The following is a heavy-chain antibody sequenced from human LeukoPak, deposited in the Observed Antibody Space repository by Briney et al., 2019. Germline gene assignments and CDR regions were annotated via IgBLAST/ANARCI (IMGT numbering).Heavy chain of an antibody. Sequence: PGGSLRLSCAASGFTFSSYAMSWVRQAPGKGLEWVSAISGSGGSTYYADSVRGRFTISRDNSKNTLYLQMNSLRAEDTAVYCCAKVFTGTAMVNYFDYWGQGTLVTVSS. CDR1: GFTFSSYA. V-gene: IGHV3-23*01. CDR2: ISGSGGST. J-gene: IGHJ4*02. CDR3: AKVFTGTAMVNYFDY. D-gene: IGHD5-18*01.